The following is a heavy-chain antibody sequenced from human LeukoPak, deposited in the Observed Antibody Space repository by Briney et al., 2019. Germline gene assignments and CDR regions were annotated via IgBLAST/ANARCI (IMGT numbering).Heavy chain of an antibody. CDR3: ARDVAYGDSSYYFDY. CDR2: IYHSGST. J-gene: IGHJ4*02. CDR1: GGSISSSNW. Sequence: SGTLSLTCAVSGGSISSSNWWSWVRQPPGQGLEWIGEIYHSGSTNYNPSLKSRVTISVDKSKNQFSLKLSSVTAADTAVYCCARDVAYGDSSYYFDYWGQGTLVTVSS. V-gene: IGHV4-4*01. D-gene: IGHD4-17*01.